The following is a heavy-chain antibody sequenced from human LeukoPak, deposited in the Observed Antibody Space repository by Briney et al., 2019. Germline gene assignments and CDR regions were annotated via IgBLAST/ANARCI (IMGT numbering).Heavy chain of an antibody. CDR1: GGSFSGYC. Sequence: SETLSLTCAVYGGSFSGYCWSWIRQPPGKGLEWIGEINHSGGTNYNPSLKSRVTISVDTSKNQFSLKLSSVTAADTAVYYCASTAVAGTSDYWGQGTLVTVSS. CDR3: ASTAVAGTSDY. V-gene: IGHV4-34*01. D-gene: IGHD6-19*01. J-gene: IGHJ4*02. CDR2: INHSGGT.